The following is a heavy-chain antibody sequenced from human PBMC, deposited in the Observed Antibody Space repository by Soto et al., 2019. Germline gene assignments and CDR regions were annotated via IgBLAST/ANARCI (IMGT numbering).Heavy chain of an antibody. J-gene: IGHJ4*02. Sequence: KAGGSLRLSCAASGFTFSSYSMNWVRQAPGKGLEWVSSISSSSSYIYYADSVKGRFTISRDNAKNSLYLQMNSLRAEDTAVYYCARDLIGYCSSTSCYTGYYFDYWGQGTLVTVSS. CDR3: ARDLIGYCSSTSCYTGYYFDY. V-gene: IGHV3-21*01. CDR1: GFTFSSYS. CDR2: ISSSSSYI. D-gene: IGHD2-2*01.